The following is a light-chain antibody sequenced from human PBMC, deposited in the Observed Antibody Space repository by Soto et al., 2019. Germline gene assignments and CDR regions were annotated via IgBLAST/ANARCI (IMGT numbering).Light chain of an antibody. CDR2: AAS. CDR1: QSISSY. V-gene: IGKV1-39*01. J-gene: IGKJ4*01. Sequence: DIQMTQSPSTLSASVGDRVTITCRASQSISSYLNWYQQKPGKAPNLLIYAASSLQSGVPSRFNGSGSGTDFTLTISSLQPEDFATYYCQQSYSTPITFGGGTKVDIK. CDR3: QQSYSTPIT.